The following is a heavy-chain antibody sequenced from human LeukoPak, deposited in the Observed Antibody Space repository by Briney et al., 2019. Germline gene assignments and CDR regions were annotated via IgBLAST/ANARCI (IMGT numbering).Heavy chain of an antibody. CDR2: INPSGGST. CDR1: GYTFTSYY. Sequence: ASVQVSCKASGYTFTSYYMHWVRQAPGQGLARMGIINPSGGSTSYAQKFQGRVTMTRDTSTSTVYMELSSLRSEDTAVYYCARGAVTTIDYWGQGTLVTVSS. CDR3: ARGAVTTIDY. D-gene: IGHD4-17*01. V-gene: IGHV1-46*01. J-gene: IGHJ4*02.